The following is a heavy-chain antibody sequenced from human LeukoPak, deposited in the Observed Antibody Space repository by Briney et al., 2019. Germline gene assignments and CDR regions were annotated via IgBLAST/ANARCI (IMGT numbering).Heavy chain of an antibody. Sequence: GGSLRLSCAASGFTFSSYSMSWVRQAPGKGLEWLSTINSGDCSTYYADSVKGRFTISRDNSKNTLFLQMNILTAEDTAVYYCAKGGGRGEVGKFNSFDYRGHRTLVTLSS. J-gene: IGHJ4*01. D-gene: IGHD3-10*01. V-gene: IGHV3-23*01. CDR2: INSGDCST. CDR1: GFTFSSYS. CDR3: AKGGGRGEVGKFNSFDY.